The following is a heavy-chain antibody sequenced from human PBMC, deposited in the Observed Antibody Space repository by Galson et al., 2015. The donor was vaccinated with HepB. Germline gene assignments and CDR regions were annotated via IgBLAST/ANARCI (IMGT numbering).Heavy chain of an antibody. Sequence: SVKVSCKASGYTFTSYGISWVRQAPGQGLEWMGWISAYNGNTNYAQKLQGRVTMTTDTSTSTAYMELRSLRSDDTAVYYCARRYYDSRVYYYFDYWGQGTLVTVSS. CDR2: ISAYNGNT. J-gene: IGHJ4*02. CDR1: GYTFTSYG. V-gene: IGHV1-18*04. D-gene: IGHD3-22*01. CDR3: ARRYYDSRVYYYFDY.